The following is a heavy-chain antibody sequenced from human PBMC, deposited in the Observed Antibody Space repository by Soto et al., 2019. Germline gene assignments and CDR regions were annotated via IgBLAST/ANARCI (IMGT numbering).Heavy chain of an antibody. CDR1: GGTFSSYA. J-gene: IGHJ4*02. CDR3: ARPRRSGYYDYFDH. D-gene: IGHD3-3*01. Sequence: QVQLVQSGAEVKKPGSSVKVSCKASGGTFSSYAITWVRQAPGQGLEWMGGIIPIFGIANYAQKFQGRVTITADESTSTAYMELSRLRSEDTAVYYCARPRRSGYYDYFDHWGQGTLVTVSS. V-gene: IGHV1-69*01. CDR2: IIPIFGIA.